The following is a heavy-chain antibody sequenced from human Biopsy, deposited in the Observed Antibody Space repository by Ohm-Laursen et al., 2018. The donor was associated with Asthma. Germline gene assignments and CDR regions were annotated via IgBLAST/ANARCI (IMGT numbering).Heavy chain of an antibody. D-gene: IGHD1-1*01. V-gene: IGHV3-30*18. J-gene: IGHJ3*02. CDR3: AKESGSNYAFDI. CDR2: ISYDGSNK. Sequence: SLRLSCTASVFTFSRFGMHWVRRAPGKGLEWVAVISYDGSNKYYADSVKGRFTISRDNSKNTLYLQMNSLRAEDTAVYYCAKESGSNYAFDIWGQGTMVTVSS. CDR1: VFTFSRFG.